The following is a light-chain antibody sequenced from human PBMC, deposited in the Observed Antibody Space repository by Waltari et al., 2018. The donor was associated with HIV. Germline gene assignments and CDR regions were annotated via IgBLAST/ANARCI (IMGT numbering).Light chain of an antibody. CDR2: DVG. CDR3: CSYVSEIVPCV. J-gene: IGLJ3*02. V-gene: IGLV2-23*02. Sequence: QTALTHPASVSGSPGQSITISCTGTSSDVGAYNLVPWYQQHPGKAPRLIIYDVGDRPGGVSNRFTGSKSGNTASLTISGLQAEDEADYYCCSYVSEIVPCVFGGGTKLTVL. CDR1: SSDVGAYNL.